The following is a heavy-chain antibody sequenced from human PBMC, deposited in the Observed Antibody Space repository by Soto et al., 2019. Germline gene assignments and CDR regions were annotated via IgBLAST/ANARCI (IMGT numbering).Heavy chain of an antibody. V-gene: IGHV3-21*01. D-gene: IGHD1-20*01. CDR3: ARGHNVGDY. Sequence: EVQLVESGGGLVKPGGSLRLSCAASGFTFSANFMNWVRQAPGKGLEWVSSISSDSNYIYYADSVKGRFTISRDNAKNSVYLQINSLRAEDTAVYYCARGHNVGDYWGQGTLVTVSS. J-gene: IGHJ4*02. CDR2: ISSDSNYI. CDR1: GFTFSANF.